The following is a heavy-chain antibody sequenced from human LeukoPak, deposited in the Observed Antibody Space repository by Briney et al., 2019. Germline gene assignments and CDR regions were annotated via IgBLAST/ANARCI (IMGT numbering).Heavy chain of an antibody. CDR3: ATEGKMVRGVYTDY. V-gene: IGHV1-2*02. CDR2: INPKSGGT. CDR1: GYTFTGYY. D-gene: IGHD3-10*01. J-gene: IGHJ4*02. Sequence: GASVKVSCKTSGYTFTGYYMHWVRQAPGQGLEWMGWINPKSGGTNYAEKFQGRVTMTRDTSISTAYMELSSLRSQDTAVYYCATEGKMVRGVYTDYWGQGTLVTVSS.